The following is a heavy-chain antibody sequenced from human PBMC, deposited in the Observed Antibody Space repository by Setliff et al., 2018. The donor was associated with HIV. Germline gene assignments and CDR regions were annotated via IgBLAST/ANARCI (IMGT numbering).Heavy chain of an antibody. V-gene: IGHV1-46*01. J-gene: IGHJ3*02. Sequence: GASVKVSCKASGYTFTSYYIHWVRQAPGQGLEWMGRINPSGGSTSYAQNFQGRVTITTETSATTAFMELSNLKSEDTAMYYCARSVVVYGGDSVPFDIWGPGTLVTVSS. CDR3: ARSVVVYGGDSVPFDI. D-gene: IGHD2-21*02. CDR2: INPSGGST. CDR1: GYTFTSYY.